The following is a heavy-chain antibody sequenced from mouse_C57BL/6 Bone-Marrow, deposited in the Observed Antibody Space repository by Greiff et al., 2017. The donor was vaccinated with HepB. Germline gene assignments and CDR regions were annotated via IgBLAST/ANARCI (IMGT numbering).Heavy chain of an antibody. CDR2: IDPEDGET. D-gene: IGHD1-1*01. CDR1: GFNIKDYY. CDR3: ARPHYYGSSHWYFDV. Sequence: EVMLVESGAELVKPGASVKLSCTASGFNIKDYYMHWVKQRTEQGLEWIGRIDPEDGETKYAPKFQGKATITADTSSNTAYLQLSSLTSEDTAVYYCARPHYYGSSHWYFDVWGTGTTVTVSS. V-gene: IGHV14-2*01. J-gene: IGHJ1*03.